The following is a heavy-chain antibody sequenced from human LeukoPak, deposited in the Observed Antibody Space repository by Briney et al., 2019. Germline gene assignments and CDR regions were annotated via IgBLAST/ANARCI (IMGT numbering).Heavy chain of an antibody. Sequence: SQTLSLTCAISGDSVSSNSAAWNWIRQSPSRGLEWLGRTYYRSRWYNDYAVSVKSRITINPDTSKNQFSLQLNSVTAADTAVYYCVRHDGRGGATMGSLDSWGQGSLVTVSS. CDR2: TYYRSRWYN. D-gene: IGHD5-12*01. V-gene: IGHV6-1*01. CDR1: GDSVSSNSAA. CDR3: VRHDGRGGATMGSLDS. J-gene: IGHJ4*02.